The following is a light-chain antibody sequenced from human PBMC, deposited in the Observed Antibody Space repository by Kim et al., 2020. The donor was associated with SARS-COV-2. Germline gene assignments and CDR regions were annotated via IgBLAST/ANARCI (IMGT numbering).Light chain of an antibody. CDR1: QGISRW. Sequence: ASVGDRVTITCRASQGISRWLAWYQQRPDKAPTSLIYAAYTLQSGVPSSFSGSASGTEFILTITNLQPEDFATYYCQQYHAYPLTFGGGTKVDIK. V-gene: IGKV1D-16*01. CDR2: AAY. CDR3: QQYHAYPLT. J-gene: IGKJ4*01.